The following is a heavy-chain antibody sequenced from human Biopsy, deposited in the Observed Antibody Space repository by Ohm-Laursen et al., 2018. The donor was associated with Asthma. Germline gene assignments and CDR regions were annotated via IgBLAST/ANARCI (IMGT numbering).Heavy chain of an antibody. V-gene: IGHV3-30*18. J-gene: IGHJ4*02. D-gene: IGHD6-19*01. CDR3: AKEGVAGTHIED. Sequence: SLRLSCAASGFSFSEFVMHWVRQAPGKGLEWVAVISYDGSTKYYADSVKGRFTISRDNSKNTLYLQMSSLRVEDTAVYYCAKEGVAGTHIEDWGQGTLVTVSS. CDR2: ISYDGSTK. CDR1: GFSFSEFV.